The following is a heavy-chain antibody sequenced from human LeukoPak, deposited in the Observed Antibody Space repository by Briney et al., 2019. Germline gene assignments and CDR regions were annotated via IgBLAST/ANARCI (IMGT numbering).Heavy chain of an antibody. Sequence: GESLKISCAASGLTVSGNYMSWVRQAPGKGLEWVSIIYSGGSAYSAESVKGRFTISRDDSKNTLYLQMNSLRAEDTAVYFCAGYGGNSPHDAFDIWGQGTMVTVSS. V-gene: IGHV3-53*01. CDR2: IYSGGSA. D-gene: IGHD4-23*01. J-gene: IGHJ3*02. CDR3: AGYGGNSPHDAFDI. CDR1: GLTVSGNY.